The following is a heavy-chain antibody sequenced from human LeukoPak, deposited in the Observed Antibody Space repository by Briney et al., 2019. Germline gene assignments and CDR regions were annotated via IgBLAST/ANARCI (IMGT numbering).Heavy chain of an antibody. CDR2: TNWNGGST. J-gene: IGHJ3*02. CDR1: GFTFDDYA. V-gene: IGHV3-20*01. Sequence: PGGSLRLSCAASGFTFDDYAMSWVRQAPGKGLEWVSGTNWNGGSTVYADSVKGRFTISRDNAKNSLYLQMNSLRAEDTALYHCGRKGGITATNAFDIWGQGTMVTVSS. D-gene: IGHD1/OR15-1a*01. CDR3: GRKGGITATNAFDI.